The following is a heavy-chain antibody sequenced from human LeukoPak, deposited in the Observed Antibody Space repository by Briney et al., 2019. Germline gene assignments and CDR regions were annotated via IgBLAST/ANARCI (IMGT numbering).Heavy chain of an antibody. D-gene: IGHD4-17*01. Sequence: SETLSLTCTLSGGSISSYYWSWIRQPPGKGLERIGYIYYSVSTNYTNYNPSLKSRVTISVDTSKNQVSLKLSSVTAADTAVYYCARGTTVTTGFDYWGQGTLVTVSS. CDR2: IYYSVSTNYT. V-gene: IGHV4-59*01. J-gene: IGHJ4*02. CDR3: ARGTTVTTGFDY. CDR1: GGSISSYY.